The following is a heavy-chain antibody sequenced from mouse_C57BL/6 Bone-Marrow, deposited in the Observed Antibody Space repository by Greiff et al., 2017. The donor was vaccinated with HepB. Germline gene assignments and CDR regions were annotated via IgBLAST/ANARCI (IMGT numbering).Heavy chain of an antibody. CDR3: TKRGLCDYALYY. Sequence: VQLQQSGAELVKPGASVKLSCKASGYTFTSYWMHWVKQRPGQGLEWIGMIHPNSGSTNYNEKFKSKATLTVDKSSSTAYMQLSSLTSEDSAVFYYTKRGLCDYALYYWGQGTSLTVSS. D-gene: IGHD2-4*01. V-gene: IGHV1-64*01. CDR2: IHPNSGST. CDR1: GYTFTSYW. J-gene: IGHJ2*02.